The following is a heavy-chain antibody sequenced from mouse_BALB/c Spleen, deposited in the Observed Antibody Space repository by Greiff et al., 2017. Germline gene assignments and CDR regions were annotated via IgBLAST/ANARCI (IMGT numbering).Heavy chain of an antibody. CDR1: GFSLTGYG. D-gene: IGHD2-3*01. V-gene: IGHV2-6-7*01. CDR3: ARRWLLRGYAMDY. Sequence: VQLVESGPGLVAPSQSLSITCTVSGFSLTGYGLNWVRQPPGKGLEWLGMIWGDGSTDYNSALKSRLSISKDNSESQVFLKMNSLQTDDTARYYCARRWLLRGYAMDYWGQGTSVTVSS. J-gene: IGHJ4*01. CDR2: IWGDGST.